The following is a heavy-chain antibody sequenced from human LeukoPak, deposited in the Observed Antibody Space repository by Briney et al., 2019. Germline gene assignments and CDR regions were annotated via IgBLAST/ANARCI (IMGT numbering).Heavy chain of an antibody. Sequence: PGGSLRLSCAASGFTFSSYAMHWVRQAPGKGLEYVSAISSNGGSTYYANSVKGRFTISRDNSKNTLYLQMGSLRAEDTAVYYCANLLRWEPYWGQGTLVTVSS. CDR3: ANLLRWEPY. D-gene: IGHD4-23*01. J-gene: IGHJ4*02. V-gene: IGHV3-64*01. CDR1: GFTFSSYA. CDR2: ISSNGGST.